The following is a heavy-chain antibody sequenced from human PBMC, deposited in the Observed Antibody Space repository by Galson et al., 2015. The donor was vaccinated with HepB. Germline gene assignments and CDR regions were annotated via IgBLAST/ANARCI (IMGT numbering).Heavy chain of an antibody. CDR3: ARDEYSSSSGGYYYYYYMDV. V-gene: IGHV1-3*01. CDR1: GYTFTSYA. Sequence: SVKVSCKASGYTFTSYAMHWVRQAPGQRLEWMGWINAGNGNTKYSQKFQGRVTITRDTSASTAYMELSSLRSEDTAVYYCARDEYSSSSGGYYYYYYMDVWGKGTTVTVSS. J-gene: IGHJ6*03. D-gene: IGHD6-6*01. CDR2: INAGNGNT.